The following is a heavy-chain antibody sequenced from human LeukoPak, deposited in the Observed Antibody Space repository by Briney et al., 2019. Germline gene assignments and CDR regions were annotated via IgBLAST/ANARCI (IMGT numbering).Heavy chain of an antibody. D-gene: IGHD2-2*01. CDR3: ARRYCSSTSCLLDY. CDR1: GFTFSSYE. CDR2: ISTSGSTI. Sequence: PGGSLRLSCAASGFTFSSYEMNWVRQAPGKGLEWVSYISTSGSTIYYADSVKGRFTISRDNAKNSLYLQMNSLRAEDTAVYYCARRYCSSTSCLLDYWDQGTLVTVSS. J-gene: IGHJ4*02. V-gene: IGHV3-48*03.